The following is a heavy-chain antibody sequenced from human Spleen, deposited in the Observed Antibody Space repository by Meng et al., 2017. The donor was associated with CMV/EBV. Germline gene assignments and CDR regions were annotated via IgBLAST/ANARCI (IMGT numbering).Heavy chain of an antibody. CDR3: AKDHSSSSYWYFDL. CDR2: ISWNSGSI. D-gene: IGHD6-13*01. J-gene: IGHJ2*01. V-gene: IGHV3-9*01. CDR1: GCTFDDYA. Sequence: GGSLRLSCAASGCTFDDYAMHWVRQAPGKGLEWVSGISWNSGSIGYADSVKGRFTISRDNAKNSLYLQMNSLRAEDTALYYCAKDHSSSSYWYFDLWGRGTLVTVSS.